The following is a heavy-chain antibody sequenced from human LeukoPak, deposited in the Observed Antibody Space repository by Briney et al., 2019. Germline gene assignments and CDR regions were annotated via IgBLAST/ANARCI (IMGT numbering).Heavy chain of an antibody. J-gene: IGHJ4*02. CDR3: AKGLGSYYDSSGYSSGHCVCDY. D-gene: IGHD3-22*01. CDR1: GFTFSSYA. V-gene: IGHV3-23*01. Sequence: GGSLRLSCAASGFTFSSYAMSWVRQAPGKGLEWVSAISGSGGSTYYADSVKGRFTISGGNSKNTLYLQMNSLRAEDTAVYYCAKGLGSYYDSSGYSSGHCVCDYWGLGTLVTVSS. CDR2: ISGSGGST.